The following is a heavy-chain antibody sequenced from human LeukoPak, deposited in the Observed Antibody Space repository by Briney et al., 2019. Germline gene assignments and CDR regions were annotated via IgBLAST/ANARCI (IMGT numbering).Heavy chain of an antibody. Sequence: GGSLRLSCTVSGFSFSNYWMNWVRHAQGKGLEWVANIKKDVSEQYYVDSVKGRFTISRDNAKNSLYLQMNSLRAEDTAVYYCARDFSAPHRGQGTLVTVSS. J-gene: IGHJ4*02. D-gene: IGHD1-26*01. CDR2: IKKDVSEQ. V-gene: IGHV3-7*05. CDR3: ARDFSAPH. CDR1: GFSFSNYW.